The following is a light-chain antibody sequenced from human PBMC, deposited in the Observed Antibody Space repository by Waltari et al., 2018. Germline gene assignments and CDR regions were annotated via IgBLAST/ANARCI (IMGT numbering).Light chain of an antibody. CDR1: QSIGNAY. Sequence: DIQMTQSPSSLSASVGDRVTITCRSSQSIGNAYLHWYQHKPGKAPKLLIYGASTVQRGVPSRFSGSGSGTDYTLTISSLQPEDFATYYCQHNYNNAPGFGGGTRVEI. CDR3: QHNYNNAPG. CDR2: GAS. V-gene: IGKV1-39*01. J-gene: IGKJ4*01.